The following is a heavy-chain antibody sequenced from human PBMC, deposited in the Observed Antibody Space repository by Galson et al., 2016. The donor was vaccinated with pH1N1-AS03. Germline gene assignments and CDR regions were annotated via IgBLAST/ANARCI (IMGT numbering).Heavy chain of an antibody. CDR1: EFTFSIYH. CDR2: NNSRSDTI. V-gene: IGHV3-48*02. D-gene: IGHD5-12*01. Sequence: SLRLSCAASEFTFSIYHMSWVRQAPGKGLEWVSYNNSRSDTIYYADSVKGRFTISRDNAKNSLYLQMSSLRDDDTAVYYCARDSGYGGTVDNWGQGALVTVSS. CDR3: ARDSGYGGTVDN. J-gene: IGHJ4*02.